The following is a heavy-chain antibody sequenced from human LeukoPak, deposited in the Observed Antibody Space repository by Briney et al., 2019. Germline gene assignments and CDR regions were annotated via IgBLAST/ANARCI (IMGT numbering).Heavy chain of an antibody. D-gene: IGHD3-16*01. J-gene: IGHJ4*02. CDR2: IRSDGSII. Sequence: GGSLRLSCAASGFTFSSYGMHWIRQAPGKGLEWVAFIRSDGSIIYNADSVKGRFTISRDNSKNTLYLQMNSLRADDTAVYYCAKDTPLCYFDYWGQGTLVTVSS. CDR1: GFTFSSYG. V-gene: IGHV3-30*02. CDR3: AKDTPLCYFDY.